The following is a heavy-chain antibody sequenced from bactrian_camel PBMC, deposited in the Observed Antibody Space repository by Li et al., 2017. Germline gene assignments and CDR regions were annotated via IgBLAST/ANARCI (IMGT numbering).Heavy chain of an antibody. V-gene: IGHV3S61*01. CDR2: ISSPVGTT. Sequence: VQLVESGGGSVQTGGSLRLSCAVSGYRHCVAWFRQVPGKAREGVASISSPVGTTYYRDDSLKGRFTISRDGNKNTVYLEMYGLEPGDTAMYYCAAHSDALCSDWTRYNTWGQGTQVTVS. D-gene: IGHD1*01. CDR3: AAHSDALCSDWTRYNT. CDR1: GYRHC. J-gene: IGHJ4*01.